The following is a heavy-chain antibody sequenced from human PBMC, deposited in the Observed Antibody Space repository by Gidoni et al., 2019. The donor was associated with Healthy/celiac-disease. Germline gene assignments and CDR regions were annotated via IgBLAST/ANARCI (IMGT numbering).Heavy chain of an antibody. CDR1: GFTFSSYP. Sequence: QVQLVESGGGVVQPGMSLRLSCASSGFTFSSYPMHWVRQAPGKGLEWVAVISYDGTTKYYADSVKGRFTISRDNSKNTLYLQMNSLRAEDTAVYYCARPPHRGYFDHWGQGTLVTVSS. V-gene: IGHV3-30*04. CDR2: ISYDGTTK. D-gene: IGHD2-15*01. J-gene: IGHJ4*02. CDR3: ARPPHRGYFDH.